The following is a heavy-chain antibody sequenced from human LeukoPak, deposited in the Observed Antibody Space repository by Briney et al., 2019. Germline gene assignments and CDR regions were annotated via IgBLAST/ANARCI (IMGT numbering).Heavy chain of an antibody. V-gene: IGHV1-69*13. CDR3: ARELDDYGDYWFDY. CDR2: IIPIFGTA. J-gene: IGHJ4*02. CDR1: GGTFSSYA. Sequence: PSVKVSCKASGGTFSSYAISWVRQAPGQGLDWMGGIIPIFGTANYAQKFQGRVTITADESTSTAYMELSSLRSEDTAVYYCARELDDYGDYWFDYWGQGTLVTVSS. D-gene: IGHD4-17*01.